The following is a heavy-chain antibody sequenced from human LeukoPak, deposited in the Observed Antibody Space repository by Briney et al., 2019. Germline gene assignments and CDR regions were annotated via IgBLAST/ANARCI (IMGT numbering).Heavy chain of an antibody. D-gene: IGHD3-10*01. Sequence: PGGSLRLSCAASGFTFSTYAMNWVRQAPGKGLEWVSSITFSSSYIYYADSVKGRFTISRDNSKNTLYLQMNSLRAEDTAVYYCAKGKEGYFDYWGQGTLVTVSS. CDR3: AKGKEGYFDY. J-gene: IGHJ4*02. CDR1: GFTFSTYA. V-gene: IGHV3-21*04. CDR2: ITFSSSYI.